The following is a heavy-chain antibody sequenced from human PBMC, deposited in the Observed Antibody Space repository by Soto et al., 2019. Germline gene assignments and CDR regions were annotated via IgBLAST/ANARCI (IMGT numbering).Heavy chain of an antibody. CDR3: ARPYYDFWSGYYTGAFDI. V-gene: IGHV5-51*01. J-gene: IGHJ3*02. D-gene: IGHD3-3*01. CDR2: IYPGDSDT. CDR1: GYSFTSYW. Sequence: GESLKISCKGSGYSFTSYWIGWVRQMPGKGQEWMGIIYPGDSDTRYSPSFQGQVTISADKSISTAYLQWSSLKASDTAMYYCARPYYDFWSGYYTGAFDIWGQGTMVTVS.